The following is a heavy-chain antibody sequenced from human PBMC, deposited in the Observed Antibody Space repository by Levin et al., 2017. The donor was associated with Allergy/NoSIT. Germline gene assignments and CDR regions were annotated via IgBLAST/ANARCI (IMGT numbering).Heavy chain of an antibody. CDR3: TTQFQW. CDR1: GFSLSNAW. J-gene: IGHJ4*02. Sequence: KAGGSLRLSCAASGFSLSNAWMNWVRQAPGKGLEWIGRISSKTDGATTDYAAALRGRFTISRDDSTKTLYLEMSSLEVEDTGVYYCTTQFQWWGRGTLVTVSS. CDR2: ISSKTDGATT. V-gene: IGHV3-15*01. D-gene: IGHD6-19*01.